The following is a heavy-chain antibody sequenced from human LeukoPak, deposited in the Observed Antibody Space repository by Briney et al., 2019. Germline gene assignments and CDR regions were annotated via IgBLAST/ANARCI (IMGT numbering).Heavy chain of an antibody. Sequence: PSETLSDSRNLSGVPFSSNSFFCVRIRQPPGKGLEWLGSIYYSGRTYSNPSLKSRVTISVDTSKNQFSLKLSSVTAADTAGYYCAATTVRADHDYWGQGTLVTVSS. V-gene: IGHV4-39*01. CDR2: IYYSGRT. CDR3: AATTVRADHDY. CDR1: GVPFSSNSFF. D-gene: IGHD5-24*01. J-gene: IGHJ4*02.